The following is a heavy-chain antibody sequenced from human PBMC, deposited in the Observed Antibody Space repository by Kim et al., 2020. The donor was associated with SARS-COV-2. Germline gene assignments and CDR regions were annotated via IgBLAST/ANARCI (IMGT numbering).Heavy chain of an antibody. CDR3: ARDRDISNAFDI. Sequence: GGSLRLSCAASGFTFSSYSMNWVRQAPGKGLEWVSSISSSSSYIYYADSVKGRFTISRDNAKNSLYLQMNSLRAEDTAVYYCARDRDISNAFDIWGQGTMVTVSS. D-gene: IGHD3-9*01. V-gene: IGHV3-21*01. CDR2: ISSSSSYI. J-gene: IGHJ3*02. CDR1: GFTFSSYS.